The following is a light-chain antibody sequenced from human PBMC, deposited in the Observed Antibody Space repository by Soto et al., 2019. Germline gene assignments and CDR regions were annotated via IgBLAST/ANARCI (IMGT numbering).Light chain of an antibody. CDR1: SSNIGAGYD. V-gene: IGLV1-40*01. CDR3: LSYDSSLSAYV. CDR2: DNN. Sequence: QSVLTQPPSVSGAPGQRVTISCTGSSSNIGAGYDVHWYQQLPRTAPKLLIFDNNNRPSGVPDRFSGSKSGTSASMAITGLQAEDEADYYCLSYDSSLSAYVFGTGTKVTVL. J-gene: IGLJ1*01.